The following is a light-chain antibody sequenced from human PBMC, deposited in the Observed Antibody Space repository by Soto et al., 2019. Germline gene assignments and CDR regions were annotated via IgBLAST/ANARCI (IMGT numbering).Light chain of an antibody. CDR1: SSNIGNNY. J-gene: IGLJ2*01. CDR2: DNN. V-gene: IGLV1-51*01. Sequence: QSVLTQPPSVSAAPGQKVTISCSGSSSNIGNNYVSWYQHLPGTAPKLLIYDNNNRPSGIPDRFSGSKSGTSATLGITGRQTGDEADYYCGTWDSSLSTGVFGGGTKLTVL. CDR3: GTWDSSLSTGV.